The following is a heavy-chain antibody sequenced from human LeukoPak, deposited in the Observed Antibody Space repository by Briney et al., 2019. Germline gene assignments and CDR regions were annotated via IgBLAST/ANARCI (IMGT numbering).Heavy chain of an antibody. J-gene: IGHJ3*02. V-gene: IGHV3-73*01. CDR3: ARDLRGLDAFDI. CDR2: MEKELNGYAT. Sequence: PGGSLRLSCAASGFTFSDSSIHWVRQASGKGLEWIGLMEKELNGYATAYAASVRGRFTISRDDSQNTAYLQMNSLTAEDTAVYFCARDLRGLDAFDIWGQGTMVTVSS. CDR1: GFTFSDSS.